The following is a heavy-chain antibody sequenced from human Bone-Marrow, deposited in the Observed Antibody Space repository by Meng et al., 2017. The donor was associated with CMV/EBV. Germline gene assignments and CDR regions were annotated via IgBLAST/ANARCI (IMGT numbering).Heavy chain of an antibody. Sequence: LSCAVYGGSFSGYYWSWIRQPPGKGLEWIGEINHSGSTNYNPSLKSRVTISVDTSKNQFSLKLSSVTAADTAVYYCARWGVVPAAFYYYGMDVWGQGTTVTVSS. CDR3: ARWGVVPAAFYYYGMDV. J-gene: IGHJ6*02. CDR2: INHSGST. CDR1: GGSFSGYY. D-gene: IGHD2-2*01. V-gene: IGHV4-34*01.